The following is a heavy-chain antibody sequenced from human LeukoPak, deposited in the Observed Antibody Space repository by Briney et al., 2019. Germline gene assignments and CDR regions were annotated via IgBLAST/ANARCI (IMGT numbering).Heavy chain of an antibody. J-gene: IGHJ4*02. CDR1: GGSISSSSYY. D-gene: IGHD3-16*01. CDR3: ARLEDLGGYYFDY. CDR2: IYYSGST. Sequence: NSAETLSLTCTVSGGSISSSSYYWGWIRQPPGKGLEWIGNIYYSGSTYYNPSLKSRVTISVDTSKNQFSLRLNSVTAADTAVYYSARLEDLGGYYFDYWGQGTLVTVSS. V-gene: IGHV4-39*01.